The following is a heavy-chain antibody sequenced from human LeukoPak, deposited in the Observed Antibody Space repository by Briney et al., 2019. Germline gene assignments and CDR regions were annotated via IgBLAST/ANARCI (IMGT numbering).Heavy chain of an antibody. D-gene: IGHD3-3*01. CDR2: INAGNGNT. V-gene: IGHV1-3*01. CDR1: GYTFTSYA. J-gene: IGHJ4*02. Sequence: ASVKVSCKASGYTFTSYAMHWVRQAPGQRLEWMGWINAGNGNTKYSQNFQGRVTVTRDTSAITAYMEVSSLRFEDTAVYYCARDRTITIFGVVPAYWGQGTLVTVSS. CDR3: ARDRTITIFGVVPAY.